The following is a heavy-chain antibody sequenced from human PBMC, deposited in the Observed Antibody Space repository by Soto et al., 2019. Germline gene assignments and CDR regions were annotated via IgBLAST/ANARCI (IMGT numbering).Heavy chain of an antibody. CDR2: INHSGST. Sequence: SETLSLTCAVYGGSFSGYYWSWIRQPPGKGLEWIGEINHSGSTNYNPSLKSRVTISVDTSKNQFSLKLSSVTAADTAVYYCARKGPTMVRGVIIYCYFIDVWGKGTTVTVSS. V-gene: IGHV4-34*01. J-gene: IGHJ6*03. CDR3: ARKGPTMVRGVIIYCYFIDV. D-gene: IGHD3-10*01. CDR1: GGSFSGYY.